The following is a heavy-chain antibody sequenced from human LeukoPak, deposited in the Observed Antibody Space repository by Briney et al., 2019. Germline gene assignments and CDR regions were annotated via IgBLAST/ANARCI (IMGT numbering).Heavy chain of an antibody. CDR1: GYPISSGYY. CDR3: ARDQRGRYCSSTSCDNWFDP. J-gene: IGHJ5*02. Sequence: SETLSLTCAVSGYPISSGYYWGWIRQPPGKGLEWIGSIYHSGSTYYNPSLKSRVTISVDTSKNQFSLKLSSVPAADTAVYYCARDQRGRYCSSTSCDNWFDPWGQGTLVTVSS. D-gene: IGHD2-2*01. CDR2: IYHSGST. V-gene: IGHV4-38-2*02.